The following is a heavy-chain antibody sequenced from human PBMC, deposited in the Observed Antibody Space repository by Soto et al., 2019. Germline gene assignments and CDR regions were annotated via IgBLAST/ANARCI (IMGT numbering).Heavy chain of an antibody. D-gene: IGHD6-13*01. Sequence: PSETRSLTCTVSGGSVSSGSYYWSWIRQPPGTGLEWIGYIYYSGSNNDTQSLKRRVPISVDTAKNQFSLKLSSVTAAAPAVYYCVRDLIAAAGTGFDPWGQGTLVTVCS. CDR1: GGSVSSGSYY. CDR3: VRDLIAAAGTGFDP. CDR2: IYYSGSN. V-gene: IGHV4-61*01. J-gene: IGHJ5*02.